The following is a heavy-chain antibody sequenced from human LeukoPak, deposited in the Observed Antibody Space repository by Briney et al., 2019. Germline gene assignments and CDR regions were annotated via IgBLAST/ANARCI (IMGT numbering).Heavy chain of an antibody. CDR2: IYHSGST. D-gene: IGHD2-2*01. CDR1: GYSISSGYY. CDR3: AGAVVVVPAAIIGNWFDP. Sequence: SETLSLTCAVSGYSISSGYYWGWIRQPPGKGLEWIGSIYHSGSTYYNPSLKSRVTISVDTSKNQSSLKLSSVTAADTAVYYCAGAVVVVPAAIIGNWFDPWGQGTLVTVSS. J-gene: IGHJ5*02. V-gene: IGHV4-38-2*01.